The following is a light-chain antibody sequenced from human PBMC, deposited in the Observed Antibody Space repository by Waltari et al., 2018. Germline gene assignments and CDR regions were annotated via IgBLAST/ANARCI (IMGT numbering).Light chain of an antibody. CDR1: QCIDNY. J-gene: IGKJ4*01. V-gene: IGKV1-17*03. CDR2: TAS. CDR3: LQHNSYPLT. Sequence: DIQMTQSPSVVSASIGGRVTITCRASQCIDNYLAWFQQKPGKVPKRLIYTASSLQSGVPSRFSGSGSGTEFSLTINNLQPEDFATYFCLQHNSYPLTFGGGTKVEIK.